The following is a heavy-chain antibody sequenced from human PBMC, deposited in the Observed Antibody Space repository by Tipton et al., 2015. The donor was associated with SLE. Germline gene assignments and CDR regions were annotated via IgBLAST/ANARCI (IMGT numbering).Heavy chain of an antibody. CDR1: GGSLSSSSYY. V-gene: IGHV4-39*02. CDR3: ARELDTFDI. Sequence: TLSLTCSVSGGSLSSSSYYWGWIRQLPGKGLEWIGRFYSGFTTYNPSLNSRATMSVDTSKNHFSLKLISVTAADTAVYYCARELDTFDIWGQGTMVTVSS. J-gene: IGHJ3*02. CDR2: FYSGFT.